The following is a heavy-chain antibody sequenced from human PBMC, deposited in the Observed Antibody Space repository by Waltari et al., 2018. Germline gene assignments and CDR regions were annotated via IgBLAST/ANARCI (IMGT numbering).Heavy chain of an antibody. V-gene: IGHV4-59*08. D-gene: IGHD4-17*01. CDR3: ARTTVTTLSWFDP. Sequence: QVQLQESGPGLVKPSETLSLTCTVSGGSISSYYWRRIRQPPGKGLEWIGYIYYRGSTNYNPSLKSRVTISVDTSKNQFSLKLSSVTAADTAVYYCARTTVTTLSWFDPWGQGTLVTVSS. CDR1: GGSISSYY. J-gene: IGHJ5*02. CDR2: IYYRGST.